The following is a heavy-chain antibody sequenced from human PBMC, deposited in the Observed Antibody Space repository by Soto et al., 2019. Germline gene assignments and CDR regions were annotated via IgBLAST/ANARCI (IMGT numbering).Heavy chain of an antibody. CDR1: GFTFSSYA. D-gene: IGHD3-22*01. CDR3: ARDDDYYDSSGYLWWGTPWFDP. CDR2: ISYDGSNK. V-gene: IGHV3-30-3*01. J-gene: IGHJ5*02. Sequence: PGGSLRLSCAASGFTFSSYAMHWVRQAPGKGLEWVAVISYDGSNKYYADSVKGRFTISRDNSKNTLYLQMNSLRAEDTAVYYCARDDDYYDSSGYLWWGTPWFDPWGQGTLVTVS.